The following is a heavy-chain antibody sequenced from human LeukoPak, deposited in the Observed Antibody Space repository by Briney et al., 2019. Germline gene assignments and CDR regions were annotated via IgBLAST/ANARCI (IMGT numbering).Heavy chain of an antibody. CDR1: GFTFSSYS. J-gene: IGHJ4*02. CDR2: ISYDGSNK. CDR3: AKEADDILTGSFIDY. V-gene: IGHV3-30*18. Sequence: GGSLRLSCAASGFTFSSYSMHWVRQAPGKGLEWVAVISYDGSNKYYADSVKGRFTISRDNSKNTLYLQMNSLRAEDTAVYYCAKEADDILTGSFIDYWGQGTLVTVSS. D-gene: IGHD3-9*01.